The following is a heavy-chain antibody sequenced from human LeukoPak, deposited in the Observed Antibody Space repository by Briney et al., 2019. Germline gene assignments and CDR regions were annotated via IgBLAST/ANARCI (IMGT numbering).Heavy chain of an antibody. J-gene: IGHJ6*02. CDR2: ISGSGTGT. CDR3: AKGRLPYYYGMDV. Sequence: GGSLRLSCAASGLTFSSYAMSWVRQAPGKGLEWVSGISGSGTGTYYADSMKGRFTISRDNSKNTLYLQMNSLRAEDTAVYYCAKGRLPYYYGMDVRGQGTTVTVSS. CDR1: GLTFSSYA. V-gene: IGHV3-23*01. D-gene: IGHD4-11*01.